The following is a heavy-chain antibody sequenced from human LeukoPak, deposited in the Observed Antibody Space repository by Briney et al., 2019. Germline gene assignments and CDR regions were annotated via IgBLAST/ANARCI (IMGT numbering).Heavy chain of an antibody. V-gene: IGHV4-59*01. CDR2: IYYSGST. D-gene: IGHD2-15*01. J-gene: IGHJ4*02. CDR3: AKDLGAAIAY. CDR1: GGTISSYY. Sequence: SETLSLTCTVSGGTISSYYWSWIRQPPGKGLEWIGYIYYSGSTNYNPSLKNRVTISVDTSKNQFSLKLSSVTAADTAVYYCAKDLGAAIAYWGQGTLVTVSS.